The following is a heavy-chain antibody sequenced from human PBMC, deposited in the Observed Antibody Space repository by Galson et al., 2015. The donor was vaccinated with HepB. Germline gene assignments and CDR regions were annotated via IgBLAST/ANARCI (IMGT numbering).Heavy chain of an antibody. CDR1: GFTFSSYA. Sequence: SLRLSCAASGFTFSSYAMSWVRQAPGKGLEWVSAISGSGDGTYYADSVKGRFTISRDTSKNTLYLQMNSLRAEDTAVYYCAKGGVVAATAFDYWGQGTLVTVSS. CDR2: ISGSGDGT. J-gene: IGHJ4*02. CDR3: AKGGVVAATAFDY. V-gene: IGHV3-23*01. D-gene: IGHD2-15*01.